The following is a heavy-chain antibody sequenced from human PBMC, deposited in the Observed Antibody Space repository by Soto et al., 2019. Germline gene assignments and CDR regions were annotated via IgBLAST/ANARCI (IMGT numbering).Heavy chain of an antibody. CDR2: ISYDGSNK. Sequence: QVQLVESGGGVVQPGRSLRLSCAASGFTFSTYAMHWVRQAPGKGLEWVAVISYDGSNKYYADSVKGRFTISRDNSKNTLYLQMNSLRAEDTAVYYCARDMGRGYSYGYVYWGHGTLVTVSS. J-gene: IGHJ4*01. D-gene: IGHD5-18*01. CDR1: GFTFSTYA. CDR3: ARDMGRGYSYGYVY. V-gene: IGHV3-30-3*01.